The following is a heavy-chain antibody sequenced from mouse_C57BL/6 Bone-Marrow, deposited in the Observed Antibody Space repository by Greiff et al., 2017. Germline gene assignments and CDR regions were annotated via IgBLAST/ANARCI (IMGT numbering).Heavy chain of an antibody. V-gene: IGHV1-26*01. Sequence: EVKLQQSGPELVKPGASVKISCKASGYTFTDYYMNWVKQSHGKSLEWIGDINPNNGGTSYNQKFKGKATLTVDKSSSTAYMELRSLTSEDSAVYYCARPDHYYFYAMDYWGQGTSVTVSS. CDR3: ARPDHYYFYAMDY. J-gene: IGHJ4*01. D-gene: IGHD1-2*01. CDR1: GYTFTDYY. CDR2: INPNNGGT.